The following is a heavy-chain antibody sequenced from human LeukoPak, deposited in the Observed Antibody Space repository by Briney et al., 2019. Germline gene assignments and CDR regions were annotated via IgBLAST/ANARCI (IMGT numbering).Heavy chain of an antibody. V-gene: IGHV3-30*18. Sequence: PGRSLRLSCAASGFTFSSYGMHWVRQAPGKGLEWVAVISYDGSNKYYADSVKGRFTISRDNSKNTLYLQMNSLRAEDTAVYYCAKDRVLLWFGELSLLHAFDYWGQGTLVTVSS. D-gene: IGHD3-10*01. CDR3: AKDRVLLWFGELSLLHAFDY. CDR1: GFTFSSYG. J-gene: IGHJ4*02. CDR2: ISYDGSNK.